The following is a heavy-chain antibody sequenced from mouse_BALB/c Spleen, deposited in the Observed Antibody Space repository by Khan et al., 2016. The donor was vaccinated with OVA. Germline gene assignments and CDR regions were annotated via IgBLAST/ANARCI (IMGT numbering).Heavy chain of an antibody. CDR2: IYPGGGYT. J-gene: IGHJ2*01. V-gene: IGHV1-63*02. CDR3: ARREAAQATGDYVDY. CDR1: GYTFSNYW. Sequence: VQLQQLGTELARPGTSVKMSCKAAGYTFSNYWIGWVKQRPGHGLEWIGDIYPGGGYTNYNENFKGKATLTADTSSSTAYMQLSSLASEDAAIYYCARREAAQATGDYVDYWGQVTTLTVSS. D-gene: IGHD3-2*02.